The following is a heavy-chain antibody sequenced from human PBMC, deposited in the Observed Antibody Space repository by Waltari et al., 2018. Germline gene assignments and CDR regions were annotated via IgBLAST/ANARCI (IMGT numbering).Heavy chain of an antibody. Sequence: EVQLVQSGSDVKKPGESLKICCQTSGYSLTTYWVGWVRQMPGRGLEGLVWVGFIHPDDLHTKYGTSFQGQGIISVDKSINTAYLQWSSLKASDTAMYYCARGLVGVPPYGPANWFDPWGQGTLVTVSS. CDR1: GYSLTTYW. D-gene: IGHD2-2*01. V-gene: IGHV5-51*01. J-gene: IGHJ5*02. CDR2: IHPDDLHT. CDR3: ARGLVGVPPYGPANWFDP.